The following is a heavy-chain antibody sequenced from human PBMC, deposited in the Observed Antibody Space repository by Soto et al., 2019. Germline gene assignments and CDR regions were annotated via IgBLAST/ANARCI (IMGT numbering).Heavy chain of an antibody. V-gene: IGHV4-59*01. CDR1: GGSISSYY. Sequence: SETLSLTCTVSGGSISSYYWSWIRQPPGKGLEWIGYIYYSGSTNYNPSLKSRVTISVDTSKNQFSLKLSSVTAADTAVYCCARKSRGYSYGYDYWGQGILVTVSS. J-gene: IGHJ4*02. CDR2: IYYSGST. CDR3: ARKSRGYSYGYDY. D-gene: IGHD5-18*01.